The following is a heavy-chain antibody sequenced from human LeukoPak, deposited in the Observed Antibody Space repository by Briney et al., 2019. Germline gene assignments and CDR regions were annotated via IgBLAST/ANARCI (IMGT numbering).Heavy chain of an antibody. J-gene: IGHJ3*02. CDR3: ARQLGYCSSTSCYGDAFDI. CDR2: IYPGDSDT. CDR1: GYSFTCYW. Sequence: GESLKISCNGSGYSFTCYWIGWVRQMPGKGLEWMGIIYPGDSDTRYSPSFQGQVTISADKSISTAYLQWSSLKASDTAMYYCARQLGYCSSTSCYGDAFDIWGQGTMVTVSS. V-gene: IGHV5-51*01. D-gene: IGHD2-2*01.